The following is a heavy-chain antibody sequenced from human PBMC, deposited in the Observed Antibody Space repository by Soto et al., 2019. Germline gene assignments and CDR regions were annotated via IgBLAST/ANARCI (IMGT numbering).Heavy chain of an antibody. V-gene: IGHV3-74*01. J-gene: IGHJ6*02. CDR2: INSDGSST. Sequence: GGSLRLSCAASGFTFSSYWMHWVRQAPGKGLVWVSRINSDGSSTSYADSVKGRFTISRDNAKNTLYLQMNSLRAEDTAVYYCARESSSWFYYYYRMDVWGQGTTVTLSS. D-gene: IGHD6-13*01. CDR3: ARESSSWFYYYYRMDV. CDR1: GFTFSSYW.